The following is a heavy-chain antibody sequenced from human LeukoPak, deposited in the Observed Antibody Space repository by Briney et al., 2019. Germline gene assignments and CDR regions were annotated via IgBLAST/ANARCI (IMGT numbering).Heavy chain of an antibody. J-gene: IGHJ4*02. CDR3: ARGARGSGTASDY. CDR2: INSDGSST. D-gene: IGHD3-10*01. V-gene: IGHV3-74*01. Sequence: EGSLRLSCAASGFTFSSYWMHWVRQAPGKGLVWVSRINSDGSSTNYADSVKGRFTISRDNAKNTLHLQMNSLRAEDTAVYYCARGARGSGTASDYWGQGTLVTVSS. CDR1: GFTFSSYW.